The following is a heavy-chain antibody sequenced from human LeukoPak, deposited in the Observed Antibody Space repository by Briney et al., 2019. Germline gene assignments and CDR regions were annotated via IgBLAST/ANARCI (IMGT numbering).Heavy chain of an antibody. CDR1: GFTFDDYA. V-gene: IGHV3-23*01. D-gene: IGHD1/OR15-1a*01. J-gene: IGHJ4*02. CDR2: ISGSGGST. CDR3: AKDWEQFDY. Sequence: GGSLRLSCAASGFTFDDYAMHWVRQAPGKGLEWVSAISGSGGSTYYADSVKGRFTISRDNSKNTLYLQMNSLRAEDTAVYYCAKDWEQFDYWGQGTLVTVSS.